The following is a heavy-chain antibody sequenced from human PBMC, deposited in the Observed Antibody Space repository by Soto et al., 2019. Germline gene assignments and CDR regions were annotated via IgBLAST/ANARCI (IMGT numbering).Heavy chain of an antibody. CDR2: IYPGDSDT. Sequence: GESLKISCKGSGYSFTSNWIGWVRQMPGKGLEWMGIIYPGDSDTRYSPPFQGQVTISADKSISTAYLQWSRLKASDSAMYYCARMDSSALGIDYWGQGTLVTVSS. D-gene: IGHD3-22*01. CDR3: ARMDSSALGIDY. CDR1: GYSFTSNW. J-gene: IGHJ4*02. V-gene: IGHV5-51*01.